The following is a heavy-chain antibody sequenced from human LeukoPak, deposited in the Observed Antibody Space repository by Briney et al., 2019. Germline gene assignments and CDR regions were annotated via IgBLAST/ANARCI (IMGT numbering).Heavy chain of an antibody. Sequence: GGSLPLSRAPSGFLVSTNYMRGVRPAPGRGVEGVSVIFIGGSTHYADPVKGRFTIYRDKPNNTLYLQTNCLRAEDTAVYSCARGPGRESFDYWGQGTLVTVSA. CDR1: GFLVSTNY. D-gene: IGHD3-10*01. J-gene: IGHJ4*02. V-gene: IGHV3-53*01. CDR3: ARGPGRESFDY. CDR2: IFIGGST.